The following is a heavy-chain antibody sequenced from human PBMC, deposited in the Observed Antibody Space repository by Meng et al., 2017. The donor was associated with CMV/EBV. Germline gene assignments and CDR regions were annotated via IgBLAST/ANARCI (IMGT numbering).Heavy chain of an antibody. CDR1: GGSVSSGSYY. D-gene: IGHD1-26*01. Sequence: SETLSLTCTVSGGSVSSGSYYWSWIRQPPGKGLEWIGYIYYSGSTNYNPSLKSRVTISVDTSKNQFSLKLSSVTAADTAVYYRARRGRQYYYYGMDVWGQGTTVTVSS. J-gene: IGHJ6*02. V-gene: IGHV4-61*01. CDR2: IYYSGST. CDR3: ARRGRQYYYYGMDV.